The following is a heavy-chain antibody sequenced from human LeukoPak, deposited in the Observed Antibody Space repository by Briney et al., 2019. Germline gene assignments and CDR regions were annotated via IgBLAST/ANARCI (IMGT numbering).Heavy chain of an antibody. CDR3: TRHNGYCGGECYPD. J-gene: IGHJ4*02. CDR1: GFTFSGYS. V-gene: IGHV3-73*01. CDR2: IRSKANSYAT. D-gene: IGHD2-21*01. Sequence: GGSLKLSCAASGFTFSGYSMHWVRQASGKGLEWVGRIRSKANSYATAYAASVKGRFTISRDDSKNTASLQMNSLKTEDTAVYYCTRHNGYCGGECYPDWGQGTLVTVSS.